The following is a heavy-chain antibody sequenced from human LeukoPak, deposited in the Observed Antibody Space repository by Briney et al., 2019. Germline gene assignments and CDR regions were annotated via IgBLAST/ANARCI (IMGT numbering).Heavy chain of an antibody. Sequence: GGSLRLSCAASGFIFSSYEMNWVRRAPGKGLEWVSYISSGGGTIYYADSVKGRFTVSRDNGKYSLYLQMNSLRAEDTAVYYCASLPSSGWYVSGNDFWGQGTLVTVSS. CDR3: ASLPSSGWYVSGNDF. D-gene: IGHD6-19*01. CDR2: ISSGGGTI. CDR1: GFIFSSYE. J-gene: IGHJ4*02. V-gene: IGHV3-48*03.